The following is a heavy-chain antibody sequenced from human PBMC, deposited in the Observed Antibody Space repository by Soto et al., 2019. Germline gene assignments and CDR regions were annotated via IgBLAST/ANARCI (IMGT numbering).Heavy chain of an antibody. J-gene: IGHJ6*02. CDR3: AKSPGGYVYYGMEV. CDR2: ISGSGGSP. D-gene: IGHD5-12*01. V-gene: IGHV3-23*01. CDR1: GFTFSSYA. Sequence: EVQLLESGGGLVQPGGSLRLSCAASGFTFSSYAMSWVRQAPGKGLEWVSAISGSGGSPYYADSVKGRFTISRDNSKNILYLQMNSLRAEGTAVYYCAKSPGGYVYYGMEVWGQGTTVTVSS.